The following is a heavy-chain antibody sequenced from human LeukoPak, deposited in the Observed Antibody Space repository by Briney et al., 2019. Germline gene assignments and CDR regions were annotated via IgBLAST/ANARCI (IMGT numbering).Heavy chain of an antibody. V-gene: IGHV3-23*01. CDR2: ISGSGRNT. D-gene: IGHD6-19*01. Sequence: GGSLRLSCAASGFTLRSYAMSWVRRAPGKGLEWVSAISGSGRNTYYADSVKGRSTISRDDSKNTLYLKMNSLRVEDTAVYYCAKPYSGWTSFDYWGQGTLVTVSS. J-gene: IGHJ4*02. CDR3: AKPYSGWTSFDY. CDR1: GFTLRSYA.